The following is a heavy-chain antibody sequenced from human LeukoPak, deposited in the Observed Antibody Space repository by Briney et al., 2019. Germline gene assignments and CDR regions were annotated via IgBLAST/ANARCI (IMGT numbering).Heavy chain of an antibody. CDR1: GYTLTELS. Sequence: ASVKVSCKVSGYTLTELSMHWVRQAPGKGLEWMGGFDPEDGETIYAQKFQGRVTMTEDTSTDTAYMELSSLRSEDTAVYYCATGQYYDFWSGAPADAFAIWGQGTMVTVSS. V-gene: IGHV1-24*01. CDR3: ATGQYYDFWSGAPADAFAI. CDR2: FDPEDGET. D-gene: IGHD3-3*01. J-gene: IGHJ3*02.